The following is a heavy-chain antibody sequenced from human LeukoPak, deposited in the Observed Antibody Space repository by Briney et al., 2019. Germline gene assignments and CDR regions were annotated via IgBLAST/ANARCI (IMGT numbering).Heavy chain of an antibody. D-gene: IGHD3-10*01. Sequence: GGSLRLSCAASGFTVSSNYMSWVRQAPGKGLEWVSVIYSGGSTYYADSVKGRFTFSRDNSKNTLYLQMNSLRAEDTAVYYCARGVEVRGVTLDYWGQGTLVTVSS. J-gene: IGHJ4*02. CDR2: IYSGGST. CDR1: GFTVSSNY. V-gene: IGHV3-66*02. CDR3: ARGVEVRGVTLDY.